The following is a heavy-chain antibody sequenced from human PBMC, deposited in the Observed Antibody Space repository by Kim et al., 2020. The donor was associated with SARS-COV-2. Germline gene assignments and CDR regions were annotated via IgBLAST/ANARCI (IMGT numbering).Heavy chain of an antibody. CDR2: IYYSGST. CDR3: ARDGYSSSSWSQYFQH. Sequence: SETLSLTCTVSGGSISSGGYYWSWIRQHPGKGLEWIGYIYYSGSTYYNPSLKSRVTISVDTSKNQFSLKLSSVTAADTAVYYCARDGYSSSSWSQYFQHWGQGTLVTVSS. J-gene: IGHJ1*01. V-gene: IGHV4-31*03. D-gene: IGHD6-13*01. CDR1: GGSISSGGYY.